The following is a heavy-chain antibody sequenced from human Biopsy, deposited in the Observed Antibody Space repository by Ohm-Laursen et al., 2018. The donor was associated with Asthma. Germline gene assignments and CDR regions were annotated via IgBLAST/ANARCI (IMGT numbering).Heavy chain of an antibody. J-gene: IGHJ6*02. CDR1: GSSFSNFA. V-gene: IGHV3-30*03. CDR3: ASYEVVTAILPMDV. Sequence: SLRLSCAASGSSFSNFAIHWVRQAPGRGLEWVAVISFDGSNKYYGDSVKGRFTIARDNSKNTVYLQMNSLRAEDTAVYYCASYEVVTAILPMDVWGQGTTVTVSS. CDR2: ISFDGSNK. D-gene: IGHD2-21*02.